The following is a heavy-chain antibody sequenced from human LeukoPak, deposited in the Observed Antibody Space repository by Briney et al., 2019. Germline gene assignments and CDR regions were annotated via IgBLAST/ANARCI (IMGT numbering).Heavy chain of an antibody. V-gene: IGHV1-18*01. CDR1: GYTFTSYG. CDR2: ISAYNGNT. CDR3: ANKRTFLGELFPDAFDI. Sequence: ASVKVSCKASGYTFTSYGISWVRQAPGQGLEWMGWISAYNGNTNYAQKLQGRVTMTTDTSTSTAYMELRSLRSDDTAVYYCANKRTFLGELFPDAFDIWGQGTMVTVSS. J-gene: IGHJ3*02. D-gene: IGHD3-16*01.